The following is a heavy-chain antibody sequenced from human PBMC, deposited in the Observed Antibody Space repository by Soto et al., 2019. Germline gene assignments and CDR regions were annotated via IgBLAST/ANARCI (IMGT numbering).Heavy chain of an antibody. CDR2: IGAAGDP. D-gene: IGHD3-10*01. J-gene: IGHJ6*01. V-gene: IGHV3-13*05. Sequence: EVKLEESGGGLAQPGGSLRLSCIVSGFSFSDYDMYWVRQVAGKGLEWVSGIGAAGDPYYAGSVKGRFTISRENAKNTLFLEMNSLRVEDTAVYFCAKDFKVSGSHYGTLNYYYGMDVW. CDR1: GFSFSDYD. CDR3: AKDFKVSGSHYGTLNYYYGMDV.